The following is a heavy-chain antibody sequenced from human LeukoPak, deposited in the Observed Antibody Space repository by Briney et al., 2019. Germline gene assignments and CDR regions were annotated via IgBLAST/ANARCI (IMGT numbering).Heavy chain of an antibody. Sequence: PSETLSLTCAVYGGSFSGYYWSWIRQPPGKGLEWIGEINHSGSTNYNPSLKSRVTISVDTSKNQFSLKLSSVTAADTAVYYCARGVGHYYDFWSGYPNWFDPWGQGTLVTVSS. CDR1: GGSFSGYY. V-gene: IGHV4-34*01. CDR2: INHSGST. D-gene: IGHD3-3*01. CDR3: ARGVGHYYDFWSGYPNWFDP. J-gene: IGHJ5*02.